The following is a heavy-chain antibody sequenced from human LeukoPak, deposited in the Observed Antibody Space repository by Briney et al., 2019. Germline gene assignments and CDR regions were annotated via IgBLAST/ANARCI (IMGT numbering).Heavy chain of an antibody. Sequence: SETLSLTCTVSGGPISSYYWSWIRQPPGKGLEWIGYIYTSGSTNYNPSLKSRVTISVDTSKNQFSLKLSSVTAADTAVYYCARHPQPGRAYYYYMDVWGKGTTLTVSS. D-gene: IGHD3-10*01. V-gene: IGHV4-4*09. CDR1: GGPISSYY. CDR3: ARHPQPGRAYYYYMDV. J-gene: IGHJ6*03. CDR2: IYTSGST.